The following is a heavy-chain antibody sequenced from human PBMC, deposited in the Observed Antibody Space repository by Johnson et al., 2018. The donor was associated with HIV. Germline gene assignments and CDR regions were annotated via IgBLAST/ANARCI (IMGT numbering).Heavy chain of an antibody. V-gene: IGHV3-30*02. CDR2: IRSDGSNK. CDR1: GFTFSSYG. Sequence: QVQLVESGGGVVQPGGSLRLSCAASGFTFSSYGMHWVRLAPGKGLACVAFIRSDGSNKYYADSVKGRFTISKDTSKTTLFLQMNSLRAEDTAVYYYAKDHDYGDAFDIWGQGTMVTVSS. CDR3: AKDHDYGDAFDI. D-gene: IGHD4-17*01. J-gene: IGHJ3*02.